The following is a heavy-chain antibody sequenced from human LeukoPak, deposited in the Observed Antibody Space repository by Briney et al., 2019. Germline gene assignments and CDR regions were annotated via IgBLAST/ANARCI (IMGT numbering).Heavy chain of an antibody. J-gene: IGHJ6*02. Sequence: PGGSLRLSCAASGFTFSSYSMNWVRQAPGKGLEWVSSISSSSSYIYYADSVKGRFTISRDNAKNSLYLQMNSLRAKDTAVYYCARDAPSWVYGMDVWGQGTTVTVSS. CDR2: ISSSSSYI. V-gene: IGHV3-21*01. CDR1: GFTFSSYS. CDR3: ARDAPSWVYGMDV. D-gene: IGHD6-13*01.